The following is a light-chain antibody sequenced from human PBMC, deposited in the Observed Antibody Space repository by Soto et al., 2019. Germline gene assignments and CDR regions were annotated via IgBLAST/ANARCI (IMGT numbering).Light chain of an antibody. Sequence: AIQLTQSRSSLSASVGDRVALTCLASQGIRIDLGWYQQKPGKAPKLLIYAASTLQTGVPSRFNGSGSGTDFTLTISSLQPEDFATYYCLQDYNFPWTFGQGTKVDIK. V-gene: IGKV1-6*01. CDR2: AAS. CDR1: QGIRID. J-gene: IGKJ1*01. CDR3: LQDYNFPWT.